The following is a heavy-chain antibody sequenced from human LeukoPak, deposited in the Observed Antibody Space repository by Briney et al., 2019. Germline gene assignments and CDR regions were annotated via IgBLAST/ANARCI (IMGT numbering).Heavy chain of an antibody. V-gene: IGHV1-2*02. Sequence: WASVKVSCKASGYTFTAYYMHWVRQAPGQGLEWMGWINPNSGGTKYVQNFQGRVTMTRDTSISTAYMELSGLRSDDTAVHYCARGPAYSQYCANGVCYFLDHWGQGALVTVSS. CDR3: ARGPAYSQYCANGVCYFLDH. CDR1: GYTFTAYY. CDR2: INPNSGGT. J-gene: IGHJ4*02. D-gene: IGHD2-8*01.